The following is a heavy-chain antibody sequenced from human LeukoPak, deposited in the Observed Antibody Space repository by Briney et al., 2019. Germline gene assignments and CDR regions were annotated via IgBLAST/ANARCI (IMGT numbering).Heavy chain of an antibody. CDR1: GFSLSTSGMC. Sequence: SGPTLVNLTQTLTLTCTFSGFSLSTSGMCVSWIRQPPGKALEWLARIDWDDDKYYSTSLKTRLTISKDTSKNQVVLTMTNMDPVDTATYYCARTSTYGSGSSFDYWGQGTLVTVSS. V-gene: IGHV2-70*11. D-gene: IGHD3-10*01. J-gene: IGHJ4*02. CDR2: IDWDDDK. CDR3: ARTSTYGSGSSFDY.